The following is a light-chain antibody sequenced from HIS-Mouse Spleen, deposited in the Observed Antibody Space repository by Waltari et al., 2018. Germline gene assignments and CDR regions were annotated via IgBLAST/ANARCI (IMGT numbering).Light chain of an antibody. V-gene: IGKV3-15*01. Sequence: EIVMTQSPATLSVSPGERATLSCRASQSVSSNLAWYQQKPGQAPRLLICGASTRATGIPARFSGSGSGTEFTRTISSMQSEDFAVYCCQQYNNWPPWTFGQGTKVEIK. J-gene: IGKJ1*01. CDR3: QQYNNWPPWT. CDR1: QSVSSN. CDR2: GAS.